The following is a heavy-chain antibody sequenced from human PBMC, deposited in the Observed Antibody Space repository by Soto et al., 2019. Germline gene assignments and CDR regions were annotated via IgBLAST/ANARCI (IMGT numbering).Heavy chain of an antibody. D-gene: IGHD6-13*01. CDR3: AKENQHLVHDY. CDR2: ISHDGSDK. J-gene: IGHJ4*02. V-gene: IGHV3-30*18. Sequence: QVQLVESGGGVVRPGRPLRLTCAASGFTFRNYGMHWVRQAPGKGLEWVAVISHDGSDKYYADSMKGRFIISRDNSENTLFLNMNSLKPEDTAVYYCAKENQHLVHDYWGQGTLVTVSS. CDR1: GFTFRNYG.